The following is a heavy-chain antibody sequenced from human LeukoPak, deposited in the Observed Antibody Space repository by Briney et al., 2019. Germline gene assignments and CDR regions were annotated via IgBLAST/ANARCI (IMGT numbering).Heavy chain of an antibody. D-gene: IGHD3-10*01. CDR1: GGSISSSSYY. CDR3: ARRHYYGSAYDY. J-gene: IGHJ4*02. CDR2: IHYSGST. V-gene: IGHV4-39*01. Sequence: SETLSLTCTVSGGSISSSSYYWGWIRQPPGKGLEWIGIIHYSGSTYYNPSLKSRVTISVDTSKNQFSLKLSSVTAADTAVYYCARRHYYGSAYDYWGQGTPVTVSS.